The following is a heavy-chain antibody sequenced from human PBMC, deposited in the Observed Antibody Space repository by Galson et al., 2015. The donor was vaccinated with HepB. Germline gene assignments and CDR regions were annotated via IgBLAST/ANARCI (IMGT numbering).Heavy chain of an antibody. V-gene: IGHV3-30-3*01. CDR3: ARDFDVWVDCSSTSCYSTAFDI. D-gene: IGHD2-2*01. CDR1: GFTFSSYA. CDR2: ISYDGSNK. J-gene: IGHJ3*02. Sequence: SLRLSCAASGFTFSSYAMHWVRQAPGKGLEWVAVISYDGSNKYYADPVKGRFTISRDNSKNTLYLQMNSLRAEDTAVYYCARDFDVWVDCSSTSCYSTAFDIWGQGTMVTVSS.